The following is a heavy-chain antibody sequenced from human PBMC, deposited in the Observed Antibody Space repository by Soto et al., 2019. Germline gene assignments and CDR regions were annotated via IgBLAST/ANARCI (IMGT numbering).Heavy chain of an antibody. V-gene: IGHV4-4*02. D-gene: IGHD6-19*01. J-gene: IGHJ6*02. CDR2: IYHSGSA. Sequence: SETLALTCAVSGGSISSSNWWSWVRPPPGKGLEWIGEIYHSGSANYNPSLKSRVTISVDKSKNQFSLTLSSVTAADTAVYYCARDSVAGNNYYYGMDVWGQGTTVTVSS. CDR1: GGSISSSNW. CDR3: ARDSVAGNNYYYGMDV.